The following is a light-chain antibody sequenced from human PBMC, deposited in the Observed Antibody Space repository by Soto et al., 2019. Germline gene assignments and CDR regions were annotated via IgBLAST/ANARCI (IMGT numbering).Light chain of an antibody. CDR2: RNN. CDR3: QSYDSSLSGRYV. CDR1: SSNIGSNY. V-gene: IGLV1-47*01. Sequence: QSVLTQPPSGSGTPGQRVTISCSGSSSNIGSNYVYWYQQLPGTAPKLLIYRNNQRPSGVPDRFSGSKSGTSASLAITGLQAEDEADYYCQSYDSSLSGRYVFGTGTNVTVL. J-gene: IGLJ1*01.